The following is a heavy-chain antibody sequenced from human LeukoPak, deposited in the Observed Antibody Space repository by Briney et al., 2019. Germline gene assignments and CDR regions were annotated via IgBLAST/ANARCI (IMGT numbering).Heavy chain of an antibody. CDR1: GFTFSSYG. J-gene: IGHJ4*02. V-gene: IGHV3-33*01. Sequence: GGSLRLSCAASGFTFSSYGMHWVRQAPGKGLEWVAVIWYDGSNKYYADSMKGRFTISRDNSKNTLYLQMNSLRAEDTAVYYCARDSAPVAGEPLRPDPLGYWGQGTLVTVSS. D-gene: IGHD1-14*01. CDR2: IWYDGSNK. CDR3: ARDSAPVAGEPLRPDPLGY.